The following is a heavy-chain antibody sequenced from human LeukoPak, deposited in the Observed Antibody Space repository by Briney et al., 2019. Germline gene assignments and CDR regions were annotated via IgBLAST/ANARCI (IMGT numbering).Heavy chain of an antibody. CDR2: IYYSGST. V-gene: IGHV4-59*01. CDR1: GGSISSYY. Sequence: SETLSLTCTVSGGSISSYYWSWIRQPPGKGLEWIGYIYYSGSTNYNPSLKSRVTISVDTSKNQFSLKLSSVTAADTAVYYCARGSPPGGSGGYYNWFDPWGQGTLVTVSS. D-gene: IGHD3-10*01. J-gene: IGHJ5*02. CDR3: ARGSPPGGSGGYYNWFDP.